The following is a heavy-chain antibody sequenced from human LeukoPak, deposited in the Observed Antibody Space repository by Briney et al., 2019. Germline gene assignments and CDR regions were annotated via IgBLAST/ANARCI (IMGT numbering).Heavy chain of an antibody. CDR1: GGSISSYY. J-gene: IGHJ4*02. V-gene: IGHV4-4*07. Sequence: SETLSLTCTVSGGSISSYYWSWIRQPAGKGLEWIGRIYTSGSTNYNSSLKSRGTMSVDTSKYQLSLKLSSVTAANTAVYYCARSGSDYYDSSGYYYYWGQGTLVTVSS. CDR2: IYTSGST. D-gene: IGHD3-22*01. CDR3: ARSGSDYYDSSGYYYY.